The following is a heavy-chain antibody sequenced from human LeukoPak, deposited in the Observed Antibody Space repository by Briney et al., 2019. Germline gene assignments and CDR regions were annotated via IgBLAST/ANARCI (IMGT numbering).Heavy chain of an antibody. CDR1: GGSFSGYY. Sequence: SETLSLTCAVYGGSFSGYYWSWIRQPPGKGLEWIGEINHSGSTNYNPSLKSRVTISVDTSKNQLSLKLSSVTAADTAVYYCARGGYSYGAYNWFDPWGQGTLVTVSS. CDR2: INHSGST. CDR3: ARGGYSYGAYNWFDP. J-gene: IGHJ5*02. V-gene: IGHV4-34*01. D-gene: IGHD5-18*01.